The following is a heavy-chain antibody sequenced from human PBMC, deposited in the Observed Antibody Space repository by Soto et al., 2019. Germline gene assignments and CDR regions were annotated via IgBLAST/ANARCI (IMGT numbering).Heavy chain of an antibody. J-gene: IGHJ5*02. D-gene: IGHD2-2*01. CDR1: GYTFTGYY. CDR3: ASTRSSEVENGSAP. Sequence: GASVKVSCKASGYTFTGYYMHWVRQAPGQGLEWMGWINPNSGGTNYAQKFQGRVTMTRDTSISTAYMELSRLRSDDTAVYYCASTRSSEVENGSAPWGQGTLVTVSS. CDR2: INPNSGGT. V-gene: IGHV1-2*02.